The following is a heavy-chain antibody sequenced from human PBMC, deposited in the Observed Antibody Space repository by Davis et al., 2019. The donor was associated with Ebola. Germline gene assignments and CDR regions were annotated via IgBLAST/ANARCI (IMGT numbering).Heavy chain of an antibody. CDR1: GFSFSDYG. V-gene: IGHV3-30*02. Sequence: GGSLRLSCAASGFSFSDYGMHWVRQAPGKGLEWVAVIWYDGSNKYYADSVKGRFTISRDNSKNTLYLQMNRLRAEDTAVYYCAKDRVTIFGVVYYGMDVWGQGTTVTVSS. CDR2: IWYDGSNK. J-gene: IGHJ6*02. D-gene: IGHD3-3*01. CDR3: AKDRVTIFGVVYYGMDV.